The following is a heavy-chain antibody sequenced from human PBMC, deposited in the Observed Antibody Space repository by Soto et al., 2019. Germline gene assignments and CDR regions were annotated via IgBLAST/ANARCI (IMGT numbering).Heavy chain of an antibody. CDR1: GGTFSDYA. D-gene: IGHD6-13*01. CDR2: IIPMFATT. J-gene: IGHJ6*02. Sequence: QVQLVQSGAEVRKSGSSVKVSCKAAGGTFSDYAFSWVRQAPGQGLEWMGGIIPMFATTNYAQKFQGRVTITADDSATTAHMELSSLKSEDTAVYYCARGRGIGVSSTWNIYWYYNMDVWGQGTTVTVSS. CDR3: ARGRGIGVSSTWNIYWYYNMDV. V-gene: IGHV1-69*01.